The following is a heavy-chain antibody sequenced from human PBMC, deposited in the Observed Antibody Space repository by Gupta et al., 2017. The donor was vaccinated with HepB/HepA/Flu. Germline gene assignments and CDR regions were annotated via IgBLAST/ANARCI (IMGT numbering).Heavy chain of an antibody. CDR3: AKDXGAALSRLHGMDG. CDR2: ISWNSGGI. V-gene: IGHV3-9*01. J-gene: IGHJ6*02. D-gene: IGHD3-16*01. Sequence: EVQCVESGGGVVKPGRSLRLSCAVSGFNFNDYAMHWVRQVPGKGLEWVLGISWNSGGIDYADSVKGRFTISRDNTKNSLYLQMNSLRAEDSXLXYCAKDXGAALSRLHGMDGWGQGTTVTVSS. CDR1: GFNFNDYA.